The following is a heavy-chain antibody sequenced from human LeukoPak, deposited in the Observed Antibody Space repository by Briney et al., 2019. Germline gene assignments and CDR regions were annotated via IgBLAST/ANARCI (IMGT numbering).Heavy chain of an antibody. D-gene: IGHD5-24*01. Sequence: PSETLSLTCAVSGGTFSGHYWSWIRQPPGKGLEWIGDINHSGSTNYNPSLKSRVTIPLDTSKNQFSLKLSSVTAADTAVYYCARGWGATMGYYFDYWGQGTLVTVSS. V-gene: IGHV4-34*01. CDR1: GGTFSGHY. CDR3: ARGWGATMGYYFDY. CDR2: INHSGST. J-gene: IGHJ4*02.